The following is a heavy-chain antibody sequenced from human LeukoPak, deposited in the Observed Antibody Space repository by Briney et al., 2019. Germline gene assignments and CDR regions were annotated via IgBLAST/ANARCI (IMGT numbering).Heavy chain of an antibody. CDR3: ARLSFKMELRLSLFDY. Sequence: RGESLKISCKGSGYSFTTYWIAWVRQMPGKGLEWMGIIYPGDSDTRYSPSFQGQVTISADKSISTAYLQWSSLKASDTAMYYCARLSFKMELRLSLFDYWGQGTLVTVSS. CDR1: GYSFTTYW. D-gene: IGHD1-7*01. CDR2: IYPGDSDT. J-gene: IGHJ4*02. V-gene: IGHV5-51*01.